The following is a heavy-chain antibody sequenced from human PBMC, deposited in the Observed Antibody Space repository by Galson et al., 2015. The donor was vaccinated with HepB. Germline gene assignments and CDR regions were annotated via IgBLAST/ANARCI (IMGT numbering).Heavy chain of an antibody. CDR1: GFTFSSFG. CDR3: AKDKTYTRYAEKC. D-gene: IGHD5-12*01. V-gene: IGHV3-30*18. J-gene: IGHJ4*02. Sequence: SLRLSCAASGFTFSSFGMHWVRQAPGKGLEGVAVISSEGSKKFYADSVKGRFTISRDNSKNTLYLQMNSLRVEDTAVYYCAKDKTYTRYAEKCWGQGTPVTVSS. CDR2: ISSEGSKK.